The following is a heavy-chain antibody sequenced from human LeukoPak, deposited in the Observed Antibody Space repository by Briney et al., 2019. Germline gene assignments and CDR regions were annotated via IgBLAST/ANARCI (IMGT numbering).Heavy chain of an antibody. CDR3: ARGDTGVTIFGVVSHFDY. CDR2: IYSAGST. J-gene: IGHJ4*02. Sequence: QPGGSLRLPCAASGFTVSSNYMTWVRQAPGKGLEWVSLIYSAGSTYYADSVKGRFTISRDSSKNTLYLHMNSLRAEDTAVYYCARGDTGVTIFGVVSHFDYWGQGTLVTVSS. CDR1: GFTVSSNY. D-gene: IGHD3-3*01. V-gene: IGHV3-53*01.